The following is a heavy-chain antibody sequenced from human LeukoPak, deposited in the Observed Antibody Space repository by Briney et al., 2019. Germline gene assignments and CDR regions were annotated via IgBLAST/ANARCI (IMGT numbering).Heavy chain of an antibody. J-gene: IGHJ4*02. CDR1: GYTFTGYY. CDR3: ARDFPSGSGSYADCDY. D-gene: IGHD3-10*01. Sequence: ASVKVSCKASGYTFTGYYMHWVRQAPGQGLEWMGWINPNSGGTNYAQKFQGRVTMTRDTSISTAYMELSRLRSEDTAVYYCARDFPSGSGSYADCDYWGQGTLVSVSS. CDR2: INPNSGGT. V-gene: IGHV1-2*02.